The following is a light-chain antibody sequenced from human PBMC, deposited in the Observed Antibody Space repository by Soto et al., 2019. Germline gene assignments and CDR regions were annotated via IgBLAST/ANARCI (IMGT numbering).Light chain of an antibody. Sequence: QSVLTQPPSVSGAPGQRVTISCTGSTSNLGAGYDVHWYQQLPGMAPKLLIYADYNRPSGVPGRFSDSKSGTSASLAISGLQSEDEADYYCASWDDSLNAVVFGGGTKLTVL. V-gene: IGLV1-40*01. CDR1: TSNLGAGYD. CDR3: ASWDDSLNAVV. J-gene: IGLJ2*01. CDR2: ADY.